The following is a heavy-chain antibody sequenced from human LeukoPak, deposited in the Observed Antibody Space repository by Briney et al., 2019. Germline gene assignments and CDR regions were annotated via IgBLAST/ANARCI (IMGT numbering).Heavy chain of an antibody. CDR3: STSGIDNNSYDY. V-gene: IGHV3-73*01. CDR1: GFTFSGSA. Sequence: GGSLRLSCAASGFTFSGSAMHWVRQASGKGLEWVGRIRSKANSYATAYAASVKGRFTISRDDSKNTAFLQMNSLKTEDTAIYYCSTSGIDNNSYDYWGQGTLVTVSS. J-gene: IGHJ4*02. CDR2: IRSKANSYAT. D-gene: IGHD6-6*01.